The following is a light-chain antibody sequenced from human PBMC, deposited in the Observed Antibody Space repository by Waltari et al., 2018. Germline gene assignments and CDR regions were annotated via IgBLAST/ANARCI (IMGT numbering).Light chain of an antibody. CDR3: CSFAGDNYWV. CDR2: EVN. CDR1: SSDVGYYNY. J-gene: IGLJ3*02. Sequence: SALTQPPSASGSPGQSVTISCTGTSSDVGYYNYVSWYQQYPGKAPKLIIFEVNKRPSGVPVGFTGSKAGDPASLTVSGLQADDEADYYCCSFAGDNYWVLGGGTKLTVV. V-gene: IGLV2-8*01.